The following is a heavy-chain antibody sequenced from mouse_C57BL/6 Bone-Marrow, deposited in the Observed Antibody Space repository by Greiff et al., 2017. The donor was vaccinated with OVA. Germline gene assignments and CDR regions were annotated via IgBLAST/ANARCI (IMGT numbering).Heavy chain of an antibody. J-gene: IGHJ2*01. V-gene: IGHV1-69*01. Sequence: QVQLQQPGAELVMPGASVKLSCKASGYTFTSYWMHWVKQRPGQGLEWIGEIDPSDSYTNYNQKFKGKSTLTVDKSSSTAYMQLSSLTSEDSAVYYFAREYYGSSYCYWGQGTTLTGSS. CDR3: AREYYGSSYCY. CDR1: GYTFTSYW. D-gene: IGHD1-1*01. CDR2: IDPSDSYT.